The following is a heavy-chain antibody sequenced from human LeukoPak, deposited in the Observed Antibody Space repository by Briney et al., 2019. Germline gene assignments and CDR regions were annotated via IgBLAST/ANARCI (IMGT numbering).Heavy chain of an antibody. CDR2: ISSSSGYI. D-gene: IGHD2-2*01. V-gene: IGHV3-21*01. Sequence: GGSLRLSCAASGFTFSSYNMNWVRQAPGKGLEWVSSISSSSGYIGYADSLKGRFTISRDNAKNSLYLQMNSLRAEDTAVYYCARISSSWFDYWGQGTLVTVSS. CDR1: GFTFSSYN. J-gene: IGHJ5*01. CDR3: ARISSSWFDY.